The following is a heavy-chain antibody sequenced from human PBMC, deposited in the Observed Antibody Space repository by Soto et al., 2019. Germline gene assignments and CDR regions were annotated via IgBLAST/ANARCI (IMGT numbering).Heavy chain of an antibody. CDR1: GFTFSSYG. Sequence: QVQLVESGGGVVQPGRSLRLSCAASGFTFSSYGMHWVRQAPGKGLEWVAVISYDGSNKYYADSVKGRFTISRDNSKNTLYLQMNSLRAEDTAVYYCAKGYSESSYAFDIWGQGTMVTVSS. CDR3: AKGYSESSYAFDI. J-gene: IGHJ3*02. CDR2: ISYDGSNK. V-gene: IGHV3-30*18. D-gene: IGHD1-26*01.